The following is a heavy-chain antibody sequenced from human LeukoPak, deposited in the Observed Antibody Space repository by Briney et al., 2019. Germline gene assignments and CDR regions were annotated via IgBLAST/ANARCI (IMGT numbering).Heavy chain of an antibody. CDR1: GFTFSNYG. CDR2: VWYDASNK. D-gene: IGHD1-26*01. Sequence: PGRFLRLSCAASGFTFSNYGMHWVRQAPGKGLEWVAVVWYDASNKFYGDSVKGRFTISRDNSKNTLYLQMNSLRVEDTAVYYCARGNSGTSYIEYYYGMDVWGQGTTATVSS. J-gene: IGHJ6*02. CDR3: ARGNSGTSYIEYYYGMDV. V-gene: IGHV3-33*01.